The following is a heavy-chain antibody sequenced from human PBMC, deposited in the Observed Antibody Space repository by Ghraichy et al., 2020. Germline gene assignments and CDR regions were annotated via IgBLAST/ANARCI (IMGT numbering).Heavy chain of an antibody. D-gene: IGHD3-10*02. J-gene: IGHJ4*02. CDR3: ARRTHVGYFDY. V-gene: IGHV5-51*01. CDR2: ISPGDSDT. CDR1: GYSFTSYW. Sequence: ESLNISCKGSGYSFTSYWIGWVRQMPGKGLEWMGIISPGDSDTSYNPSFQGQVTISADKSINIAYLQWSSLKASDTAMYYCARRTHVGYFDYWGQGTLVTVSS.